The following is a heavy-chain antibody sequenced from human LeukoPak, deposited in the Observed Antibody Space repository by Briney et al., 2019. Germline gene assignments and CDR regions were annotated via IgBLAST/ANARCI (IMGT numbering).Heavy chain of an antibody. D-gene: IGHD4-17*01. CDR3: ASSDYGDYGFSRFGY. J-gene: IGHJ4*02. CDR1: GGSFSGYY. CDR2: INHSGST. Sequence: PSETLSLTCAVYGGSFSGYYWSWIRQPPGKGLEWIGEINHSGSTNYNPSLKSRVTISVDTSKNQFSLKLSSVTAADTAVYCCASSDYGDYGFSRFGYWGQGTLVTVSS. V-gene: IGHV4-34*01.